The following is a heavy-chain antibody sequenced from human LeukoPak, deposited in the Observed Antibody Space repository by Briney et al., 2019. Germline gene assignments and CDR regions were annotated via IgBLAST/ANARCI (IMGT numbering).Heavy chain of an antibody. CDR2: ISAYNGNT. Sequence: ASVKLSCKASGYTFTSSGISWVRHAPGQGLERMGWISAYNGNTNYAQKLQVRVTMTTDTSTSTAYMELRSLRSDDTAVYYCARDGAAVAGDFDYWGREPWSPSPQ. J-gene: IGHJ4*02. V-gene: IGHV1-18*01. D-gene: IGHD6-19*01. CDR3: ARDGAAVAGDFDY. CDR1: GYTFTSSG.